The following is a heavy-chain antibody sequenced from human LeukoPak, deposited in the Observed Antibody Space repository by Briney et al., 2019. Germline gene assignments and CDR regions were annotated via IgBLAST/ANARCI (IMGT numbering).Heavy chain of an antibody. D-gene: IGHD1-7*01. Sequence: GGSLRLSCAASGFTLSSFAMNWVRKAPGKGLEWVSAISGSGGTTFYADSVKGRLTISRDNSKNTLYLQMNGLRAEDTAVYYCVKRTVNYPFDFWGQGTLVTVSS. CDR1: GFTLSSFA. CDR3: VKRTVNYPFDF. J-gene: IGHJ4*02. CDR2: ISGSGGTT. V-gene: IGHV3-23*01.